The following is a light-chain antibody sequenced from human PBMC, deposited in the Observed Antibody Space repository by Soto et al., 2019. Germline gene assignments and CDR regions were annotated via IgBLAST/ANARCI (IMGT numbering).Light chain of an antibody. Sequence: DIQMTQSPSSVSASVGDRVTITCRASQGISSYLAWYQQKPGKAPKLLIYDASSLESGVPSRFGGGGSGTEFTLTISSLQPDDFATYYCQHYNSYSEAFGQGTKVDIK. CDR2: DAS. CDR3: QHYNSYSEA. CDR1: QGISSY. J-gene: IGKJ1*01. V-gene: IGKV1-5*01.